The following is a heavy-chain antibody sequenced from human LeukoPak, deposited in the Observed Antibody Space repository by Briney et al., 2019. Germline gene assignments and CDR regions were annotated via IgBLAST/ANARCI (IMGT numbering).Heavy chain of an antibody. D-gene: IGHD3-22*01. CDR3: ARHPYDSSGSYYFDY. Sequence: SETLSLTCTVSGGSISSYYWSWIRQPPGKGLEWIGYIYYSGSTYYNPSLKSRVTISVDTSKNQVSLKLSSVTAADTAVYYCARHPYDSSGSYYFDYWGQGTLVTVSS. CDR2: IYYSGST. V-gene: IGHV4-59*08. CDR1: GGSISSYY. J-gene: IGHJ4*02.